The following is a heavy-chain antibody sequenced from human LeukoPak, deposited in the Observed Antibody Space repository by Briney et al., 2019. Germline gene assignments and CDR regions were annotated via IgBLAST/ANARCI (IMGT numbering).Heavy chain of an antibody. CDR3: ARAHCSGRGCYQRYDGFDI. Sequence: GGSLRLSCAASGFTFSNYWMSWVRQAPGKGLEWVANIEQDGSEKNYVDSVKGRFTISRDNAKSPLSLQMNSLRVEDTAVYYCARAHCSGRGCYQRYDGFDIWGQGTVVTVSS. J-gene: IGHJ3*02. V-gene: IGHV3-7*01. CDR1: GFTFSNYW. CDR2: IEQDGSEK. D-gene: IGHD2-15*01.